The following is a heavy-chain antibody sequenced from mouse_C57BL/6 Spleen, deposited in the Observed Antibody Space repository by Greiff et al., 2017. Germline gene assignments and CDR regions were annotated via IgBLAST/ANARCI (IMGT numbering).Heavy chain of an antibody. CDR3: ASHYGSSYEEAMDY. V-gene: IGHV14-3*01. Sequence: EVQLQQSVAELVRPGASVKLSCTASGFNIKNTYMHWVKQRPEQGLEWIGRIDPANGNTKYAPKFQGKATITADTSSNTAYLQLSSLTSEDTAIYYWASHYGSSYEEAMDYWGQGTSVTVSS. J-gene: IGHJ4*01. CDR1: GFNIKNTY. CDR2: IDPANGNT. D-gene: IGHD1-1*01.